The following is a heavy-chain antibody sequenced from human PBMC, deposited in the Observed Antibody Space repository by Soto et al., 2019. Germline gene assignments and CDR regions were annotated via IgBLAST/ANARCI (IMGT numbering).Heavy chain of an antibody. D-gene: IGHD3-10*01. CDR3: ARGGFSGSGSFIQGDY. Sequence: EVQLVEPGGGLVQPGGSLRLSCAASGFTFSSYWMHWVRQAPGKGLVWVTRIKSDGSNINYADSVKGRFTISRDNAKNTLYLQMNSLRAEDTAIYYCARGGFSGSGSFIQGDYWGQGPLVTVSS. V-gene: IGHV3-74*01. J-gene: IGHJ4*02. CDR2: IKSDGSNI. CDR1: GFTFSSYW.